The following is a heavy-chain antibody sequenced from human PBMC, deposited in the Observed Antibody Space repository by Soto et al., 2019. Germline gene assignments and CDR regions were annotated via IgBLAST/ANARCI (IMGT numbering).Heavy chain of an antibody. Sequence: QVQLVESGGGVVQPGRSLRLSCAASGFKFYSYDIHWVRQAPGKGLEWVAVISYDGSKEYYAESVKGRFTISRDNSKNTLSLKGNSLTAEDTAVYYCSKALGIARPWETNVTPSGLDVWGQGTSVTVS. V-gene: IGHV3-30*18. D-gene: IGHD1-26*01. CDR1: GFKFYSYD. CDR2: ISYDGSKE. CDR3: SKALGIARPWETNVTPSGLDV. J-gene: IGHJ6*02.